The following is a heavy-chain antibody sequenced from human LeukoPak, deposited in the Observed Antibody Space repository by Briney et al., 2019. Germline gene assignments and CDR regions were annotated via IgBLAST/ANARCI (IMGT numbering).Heavy chain of an antibody. CDR2: ISSSSSTI. D-gene: IGHD3-22*01. J-gene: IGHJ4*02. CDR3: AKGRYYDSTGSPIDN. Sequence: GGSLRLSCAASGFTFSSYSMNWVRQAPGKGLEWVSYISSSSSTIYYADSVKGRFTISRDNAKNSLYLQMNSLRAEDTAIYYCAKGRYYDSTGSPIDNWGQGTLVTVSS. V-gene: IGHV3-48*01. CDR1: GFTFSSYS.